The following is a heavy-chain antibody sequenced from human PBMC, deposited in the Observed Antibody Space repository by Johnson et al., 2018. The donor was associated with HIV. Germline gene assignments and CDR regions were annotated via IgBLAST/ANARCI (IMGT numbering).Heavy chain of an antibody. Sequence: QMLLVESGGGVVQPGRSLRLSCAASGFTFSSYAMHWVRQAPGKGLEWVAVISYDGSNKYYADSVKGRFTISRDNAKNSLYLQMNSLRAEDTALYYCARDKYGVPSGAFDIWGQGTMVSVSS. J-gene: IGHJ3*02. CDR3: ARDKYGVPSGAFDI. CDR2: ISYDGSNK. CDR1: GFTFSSYA. D-gene: IGHD4-17*01. V-gene: IGHV3-30-3*01.